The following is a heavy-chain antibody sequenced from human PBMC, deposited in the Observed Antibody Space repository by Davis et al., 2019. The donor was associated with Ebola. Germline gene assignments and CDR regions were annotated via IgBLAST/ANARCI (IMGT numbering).Heavy chain of an antibody. Sequence: ASVKVSCKASGYTFTSYGISWVRQAPGQGLEWMGWISAYNGNTNYAQKLQGRVTMTRDTYTSTVYMELSSLRSEDTAVYYCAREIYDILTGPSGAFDPWGQGTLVTVSS. J-gene: IGHJ5*02. D-gene: IGHD3-9*01. CDR3: AREIYDILTGPSGAFDP. CDR1: GYTFTSYG. CDR2: ISAYNGNT. V-gene: IGHV1-18*01.